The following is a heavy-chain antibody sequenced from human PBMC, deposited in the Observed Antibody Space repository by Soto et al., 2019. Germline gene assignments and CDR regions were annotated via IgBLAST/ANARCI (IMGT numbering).Heavy chain of an antibody. CDR1: GFTFSSYD. V-gene: IGHV3-13*04. D-gene: IGHD3-22*01. CDR2: IGTAGDT. J-gene: IGHJ4*02. CDR3: ARAIGPTLFDY. Sequence: GGSLRLSCSASGFTFSSYDMHWVRQGPGKGLEWASAIGTAGDTNYAGSVKGRFTITRENAKNSLYLQMNSLRAGDTAIYFCARAIGPTLFDYWGQGTLVTVSS.